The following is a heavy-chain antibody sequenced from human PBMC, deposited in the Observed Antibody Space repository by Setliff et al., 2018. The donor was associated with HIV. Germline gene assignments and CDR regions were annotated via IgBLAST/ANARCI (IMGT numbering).Heavy chain of an antibody. V-gene: IGHV4-39*07. D-gene: IGHD3-22*01. Sequence: PSETLSLTCTVSGGSVSSGSYHWGWIRQPPGKGLEWIGSIYHSGSTNYNPSLKSRVTISVDTSKNQFSLKLSSVTAADTAVYYCAREGTHYYDSSGFFSHYYYMDVWGKGTTVTVSS. CDR2: IYHSGST. CDR1: GGSVSSGSYH. CDR3: AREGTHYYDSSGFFSHYYYMDV. J-gene: IGHJ6*03.